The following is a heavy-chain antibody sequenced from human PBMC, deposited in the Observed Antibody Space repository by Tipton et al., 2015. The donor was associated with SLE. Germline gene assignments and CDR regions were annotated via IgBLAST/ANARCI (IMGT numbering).Heavy chain of an antibody. J-gene: IGHJ4*02. CDR1: GFTFSSYS. D-gene: IGHD6-13*01. Sequence: SGFTFSSYSMNWVRQAPGKGLEWVSSISSSSSYIYYADSVKGRFTISRDNAKNSLYLQMNSLRAEDTAVYYCATIAAAGYWGQGTLVTVSS. V-gene: IGHV3-21*03. CDR2: ISSSSSYI. CDR3: ATIAAAGY.